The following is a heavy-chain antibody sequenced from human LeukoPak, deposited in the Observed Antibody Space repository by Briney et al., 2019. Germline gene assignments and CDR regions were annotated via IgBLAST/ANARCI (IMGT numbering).Heavy chain of an antibody. CDR2: IYHSGST. J-gene: IGHJ4*02. CDR1: GYSISSGYY. Sequence: SETLSLTCTVSGYSISSGYYWGWIRQPPGKGLEWIGSIYHSGSTYYNPSLKSRVTISVDTSKNQFSLKLSSVTAADTAVYYCARDFPPTYCSSTSCYADYWGQGTLVTVSS. CDR3: ARDFPPTYCSSTSCYADY. V-gene: IGHV4-38-2*02. D-gene: IGHD2-2*01.